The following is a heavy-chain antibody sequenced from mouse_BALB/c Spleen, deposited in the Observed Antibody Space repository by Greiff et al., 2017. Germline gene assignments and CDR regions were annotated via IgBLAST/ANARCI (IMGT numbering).Heavy chain of an antibody. V-gene: IGHV2-6-7*01. D-gene: IGHD2-10*02. CDR2: IWGDGST. Sequence: VQLVESGPGLVAPSQSLSITCTASGFSLTGYGVNWVRQPPGKGLEWLGMIWGDGSTDYNSALKYRLSISKDNSKSQVFLKMNSLQTDDTARYYCAREYGNYGYAMDYWGQGTSVTVSS. CDR1: GFSLTGYG. J-gene: IGHJ4*01. CDR3: AREYGNYGYAMDY.